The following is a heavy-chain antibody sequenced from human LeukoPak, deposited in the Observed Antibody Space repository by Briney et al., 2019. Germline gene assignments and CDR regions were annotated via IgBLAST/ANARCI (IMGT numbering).Heavy chain of an antibody. CDR3: ARSPRDDYGDYVDRFYLSPYFDY. CDR1: GYTFTGYY. Sequence: ASVKVSCKASGYTFTGYYMHWVRQAPGQGLEWMGRINPNSGGTNYAQKFQGRVTMTRDTSISTAYMELSRLRSDDTAVYYCARSPRDDYGDYVDRFYLSPYFDYWGQGTLVTVSS. V-gene: IGHV1-2*06. CDR2: INPNSGGT. D-gene: IGHD4-17*01. J-gene: IGHJ4*02.